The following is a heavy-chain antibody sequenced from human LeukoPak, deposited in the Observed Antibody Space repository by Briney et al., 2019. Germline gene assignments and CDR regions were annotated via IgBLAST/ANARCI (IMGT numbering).Heavy chain of an antibody. V-gene: IGHV3-20*04. CDR3: ARAPDNDGMIVVSGLYYFDY. Sequence: GGSLRLSCAASGFTFDDYDMTWVRQAPGKGLEWVSGINWNGGSTGYADSVKGRFTISRDNAKNSLYLQMNSLRAEDTALYYCARAPDNDGMIVVSGLYYFDYWGQGTLVTVSS. D-gene: IGHD3-22*01. CDR2: INWNGGST. J-gene: IGHJ4*02. CDR1: GFTFDDYD.